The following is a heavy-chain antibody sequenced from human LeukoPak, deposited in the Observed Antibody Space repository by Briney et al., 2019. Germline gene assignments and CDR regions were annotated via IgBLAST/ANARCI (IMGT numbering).Heavy chain of an antibody. CDR3: ATSNSYYYYYYMDV. CDR2: FDPEDGET. Sequence: ASVKVSCKVSGYTLTELSMHWVRQAPGKGLEWMGGFDPEDGETIYAQKFQGRVTMTEDTSTDTAYMELSSLRSEDTAVYYCATSNSYYYYYYMDVWGKGTTVTVSS. CDR1: GYTLTELS. D-gene: IGHD4-11*01. V-gene: IGHV1-24*01. J-gene: IGHJ6*03.